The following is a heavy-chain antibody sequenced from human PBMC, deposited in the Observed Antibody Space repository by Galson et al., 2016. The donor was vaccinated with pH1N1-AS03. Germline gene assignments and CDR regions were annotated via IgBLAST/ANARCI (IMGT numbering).Heavy chain of an antibody. CDR3: AKVMHGYGSSWSNFFDH. CDR1: GFTFSGYA. Sequence: SLRLSCAASGFTFSGYAMNWVRQAPGEGLEWVSTISGSGGHTYYAGSVSGRFTISRDNSENTLYLQMNNLRAEDTAVYYCAKVMHGYGSSWSNFFDHWGQGTLVTVSS. CDR2: ISGSGGHT. J-gene: IGHJ4*02. V-gene: IGHV3-23*01. D-gene: IGHD6-13*01.